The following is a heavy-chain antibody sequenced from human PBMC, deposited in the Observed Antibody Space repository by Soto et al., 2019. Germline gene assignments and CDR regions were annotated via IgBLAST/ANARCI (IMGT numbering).Heavy chain of an antibody. CDR3: ARGWGRIFDY. J-gene: IGHJ4*02. CDR2: INHSGST. V-gene: IGHV4-34*01. CDR1: GGSFSGYY. Sequence: QVQLQQWGAGLLKPSETLSLTCAVYGGSFSGYYWNWIRQPPGKGLEWIGEINHSGSTNYNPSLKSRGTLSVDTSKNQFSLKPSSVTAADTAVYYCARGWGRIFDYWGQGTLVTVSS. D-gene: IGHD7-27*01.